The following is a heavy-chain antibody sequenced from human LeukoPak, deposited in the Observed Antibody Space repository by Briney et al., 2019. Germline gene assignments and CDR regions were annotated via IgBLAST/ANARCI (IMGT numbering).Heavy chain of an antibody. V-gene: IGHV3-23*01. CDR1: GFTFSTYP. D-gene: IGHD2/OR15-2a*01. J-gene: IGHJ4*02. Sequence: GGSLRLSCAASGFTFSTYPMNWVRQAPGKGLEWVSTISGSGGSTYYADSVKGRFTISRDNSKNTLYLQMNRLRADGTAIYYCAKERTQTTSFDCWGQGTLVTVSS. CDR2: ISGSGGST. CDR3: AKERTQTTSFDC.